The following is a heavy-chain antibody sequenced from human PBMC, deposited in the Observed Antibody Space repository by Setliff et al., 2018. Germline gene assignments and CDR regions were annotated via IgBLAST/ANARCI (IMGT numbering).Heavy chain of an antibody. V-gene: IGHV1-2*05. Sequence: ASVKVSCKAFGYPFTGYYYNHWVRQAPGQGLEWLGRIDLYNAGTTYAEKMETKVTMTVDTSSNIGYMELRRLTSDDTGIYFCAMSSWPGRPNDFDLWGQGTEVTVSS. CDR2: IDLYNAGT. D-gene: IGHD6-6*01. CDR3: AMSSWPGRPNDFDL. J-gene: IGHJ3*01. CDR1: GYPFTGYY.